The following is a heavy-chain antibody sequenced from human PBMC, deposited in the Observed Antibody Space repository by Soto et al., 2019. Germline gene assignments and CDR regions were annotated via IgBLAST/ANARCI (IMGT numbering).Heavy chain of an antibody. CDR1: GFTFSNVW. Sequence: SGGSLRLSCAPSGFTFSNVWLCWVRQGPGKGLEWLGRIKSRTENETTDYASPARGRCIISRDDSKNMLYLQLNSRNSEDTGVYFWVGVLRHANSWFEYWGQGTPVTVSS. D-gene: IGHD3-16*01. CDR2: IKSRTENETT. CDR3: VGVLRHANSWFEY. J-gene: IGHJ4*02. V-gene: IGHV3-15*01.